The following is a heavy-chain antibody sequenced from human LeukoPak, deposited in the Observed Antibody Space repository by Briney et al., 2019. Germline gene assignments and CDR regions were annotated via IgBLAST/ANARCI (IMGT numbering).Heavy chain of an antibody. CDR2: IYNSGRT. J-gene: IGHJ3*01. V-gene: IGHV4-59*01. D-gene: IGHD3-10*01. CDR1: GASISSYD. CDR3: TRDRPAEKISVWFGGPPAGLDPFDV. Sequence: SETLSLTCAVSGASISSYDWSWIRQPPGKGLEWIGGIYNSGRTNDNPSLKSRVTISKDTSKNQVSLNLRSVTAADTAVYYCTRDRPAEKISVWFGGPPAGLDPFDVWGQGKMVIVSS.